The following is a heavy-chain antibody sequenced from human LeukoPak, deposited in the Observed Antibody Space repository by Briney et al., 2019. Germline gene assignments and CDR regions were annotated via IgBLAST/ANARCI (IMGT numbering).Heavy chain of an antibody. CDR1: GGSISSYY. V-gene: IGHV4-34*01. CDR3: ARFTTVTDY. D-gene: IGHD4-17*01. J-gene: IGHJ4*02. Sequence: SETLSLTCTVSGGSISSYYWSWIRQPPGKGLEWIGEINRSGSTNYNPSLKSRVTISVDTSKNQLSLKLSSVTAADTAVYYCARFTTVTDYWGQGTLVTVSS. CDR2: INRSGST.